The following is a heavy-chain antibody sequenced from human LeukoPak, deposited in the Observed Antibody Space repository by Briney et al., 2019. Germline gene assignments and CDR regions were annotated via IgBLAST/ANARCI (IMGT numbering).Heavy chain of an antibody. CDR1: GGSMSNYY. CDR3: ARAPFYYYMDV. J-gene: IGHJ6*03. Sequence: PSETLSLTCTVSGGSMSNYYWSWIRQPPGKGLEWIAYILYSGSTNYNPSLKSRVTISIDTSKKQFSLKLSSVTAADTAVYYCARAPFYYYMDVWGKGTTVTVSS. CDR2: ILYSGST. V-gene: IGHV4-59*01.